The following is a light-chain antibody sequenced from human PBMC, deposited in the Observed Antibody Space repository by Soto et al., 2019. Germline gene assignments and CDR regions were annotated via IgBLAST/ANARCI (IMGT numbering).Light chain of an antibody. V-gene: IGKV1-39*01. Sequence: DIPMTQSPSSLSASVGGSVTITCRASQNIRTYVNWYQQKPGKAPILLISAASSLQSGVPSRFSGSGSGTNFIFTSSGVQHEVFATYFCQLSDSRLTFGQGTKVEIK. J-gene: IGKJ1*01. CDR2: AAS. CDR1: QNIRTY. CDR3: QLSDSRLT.